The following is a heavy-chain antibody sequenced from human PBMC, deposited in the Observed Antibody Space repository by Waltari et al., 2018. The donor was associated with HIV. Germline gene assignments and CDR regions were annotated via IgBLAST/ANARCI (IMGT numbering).Heavy chain of an antibody. D-gene: IGHD3-22*01. CDR3: APIAYYYDSSANGDWFDP. Sequence: QVQLVQSGAEVKKPGASVKVSCKVSGYTLTELSIHWVRQAPGKGLGWMGGFDPEDGETIYAQKFQGRVTMTEDTSTDTAYMELSSLRSEDTAVYYCAPIAYYYDSSANGDWFDPWGQGTLVTVSS. V-gene: IGHV1-24*01. J-gene: IGHJ5*02. CDR1: GYTLTELS. CDR2: FDPEDGET.